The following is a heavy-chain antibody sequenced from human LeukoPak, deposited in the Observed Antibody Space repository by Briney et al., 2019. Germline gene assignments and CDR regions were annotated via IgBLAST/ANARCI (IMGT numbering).Heavy chain of an antibody. CDR1: GGSISSYY. V-gene: IGHV4-59*01. Sequence: KPSETLSLTCTVSGGSISSYYWSWIRQPPGKGLEWIGYIYYSGSTNYNPSLKSRVTISVDTSKNQFSLKLSSVTAADTAVYYCARAQRGSSGYYYYYSGMDVWGQGTTVTVSS. J-gene: IGHJ6*02. CDR3: ARAQRGSSGYYYYYSGMDV. CDR2: IYYSGST. D-gene: IGHD3-22*01.